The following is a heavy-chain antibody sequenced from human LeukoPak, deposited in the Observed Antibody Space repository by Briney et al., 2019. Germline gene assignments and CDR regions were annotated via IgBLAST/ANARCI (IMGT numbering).Heavy chain of an antibody. V-gene: IGHV3-48*03. J-gene: IGHJ3*02. CDR3: ARDQGSGSYYMGDAFDI. CDR2: ISSSGSTI. Sequence: GGSLRLSCAASGFTFSSYEMNWVRQAPGKGLEWVSYISSSGSTIYYADSVKGRFTISRDNAKNSLYLQMNSLRAEDTAVYYCARDQGSGSYYMGDAFDIWGQGTMVTVSS. CDR1: GFTFSSYE. D-gene: IGHD3-10*01.